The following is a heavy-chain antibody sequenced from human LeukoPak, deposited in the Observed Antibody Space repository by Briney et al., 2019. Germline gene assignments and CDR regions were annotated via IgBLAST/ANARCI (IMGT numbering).Heavy chain of an antibody. CDR2: IYSGGTT. V-gene: IGHV3-66*01. CDR1: GFTFSSYA. Sequence: QSGGSLRLSCAASGFTFSSYAMSWVRQAPGKGLEWVSVIYSGGTTYYADSVKGRFTISRDNSKNTLYLQMNSLRAEDTAVYYCARDPGTISVGDYWGQGILVTVSS. J-gene: IGHJ4*02. D-gene: IGHD1-1*01. CDR3: ARDPGTISVGDY.